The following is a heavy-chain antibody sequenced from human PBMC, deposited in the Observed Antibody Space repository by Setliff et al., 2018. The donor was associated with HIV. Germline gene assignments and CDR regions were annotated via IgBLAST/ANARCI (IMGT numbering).Heavy chain of an antibody. D-gene: IGHD6-13*01. Sequence: PSETLSLTCTVSGASVSSGGFYWSWIRQPPGKGLEWIGRIYTSGSTNYNPSLKSRVTISVDTSKNQFSLRLSSVTAADTAVYYCARESPSSSWFYFDFWGQGTLVTVSS. J-gene: IGHJ4*02. CDR3: ARESPSSSWFYFDF. CDR1: GASVSSGGFY. CDR2: IYTSGST. V-gene: IGHV4-61*08.